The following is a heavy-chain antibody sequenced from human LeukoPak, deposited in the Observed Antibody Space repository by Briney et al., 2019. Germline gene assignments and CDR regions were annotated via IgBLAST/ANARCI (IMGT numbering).Heavy chain of an antibody. J-gene: IGHJ4*02. Sequence: GGSLRLSCAASGFTFDDCAMHWVRQAPGKGLEWVSGISWNSGSIGYADSVKGRFTISRDNAKNSLYLQMNSLRAEDTALYYCAKARYTTALDYWGQGTLVTVSS. V-gene: IGHV3-9*01. CDR3: AKARYTTALDY. D-gene: IGHD4-17*01. CDR1: GFTFDDCA. CDR2: ISWNSGSI.